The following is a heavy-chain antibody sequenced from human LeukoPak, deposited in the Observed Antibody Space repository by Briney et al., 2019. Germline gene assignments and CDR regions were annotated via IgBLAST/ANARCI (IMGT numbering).Heavy chain of an antibody. J-gene: IGHJ4*02. CDR2: INPNTGGT. Sequence: GASVKVSCKASGYTFTGYFVHWVRQAPGQGLQWMGWINPNTGGTNYAQKFQGRVTLTRDTSISTVYMELTTLTSDDTALYYCAVAPGDYWGQGTLVSVSA. CDR3: AVAPGDY. D-gene: IGHD2-21*01. V-gene: IGHV1-2*02. CDR1: GYTFTGYF.